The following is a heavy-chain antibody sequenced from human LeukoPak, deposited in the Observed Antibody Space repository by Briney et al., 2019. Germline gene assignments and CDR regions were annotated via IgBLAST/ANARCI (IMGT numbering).Heavy chain of an antibody. J-gene: IGHJ3*02. CDR2: IYHSGST. CDR3: ARVLYCGGDCLAFDI. CDR1: GGSISSSSYY. D-gene: IGHD2-21*02. V-gene: IGHV4-39*07. Sequence: SETLSLTCTVSGGSISSSSYYWGWIRQPPGKGLGWIGSIYHSGSTYYNPSLKSRVTISVDTSKNQFSLKLNSVTAADTALYYCARVLYCGGDCLAFDIWGQGTMVTVSS.